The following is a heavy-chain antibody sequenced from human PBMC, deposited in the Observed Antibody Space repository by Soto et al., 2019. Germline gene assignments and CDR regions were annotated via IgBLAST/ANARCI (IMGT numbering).Heavy chain of an antibody. J-gene: IGHJ2*01. CDR3: ARGNHRWLQLWYFDL. D-gene: IGHD5-12*01. V-gene: IGHV1-69*12. CDR1: GGTFSSYT. CDR2: IIPIFGTA. Sequence: QVQLVQSGAEVKKPGSSVTVSCKASGGTFSSYTISWVRQAPGQGLEWMGGIIPIFGTANYAQKFQGRVTIXVDLSXXTAYMELSSLRSEDTAVYYCARGNHRWLQLWYFDLWGRGTLVTVSS.